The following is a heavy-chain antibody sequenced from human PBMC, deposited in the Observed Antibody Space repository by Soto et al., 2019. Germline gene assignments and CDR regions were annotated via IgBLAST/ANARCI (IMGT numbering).Heavy chain of an antibody. CDR1: GYTFTNYA. J-gene: IGHJ1*01. Sequence: GASVKVSCKASGYTFTNYATHWVRQAPGQRLEWMGWINGGNGNTKYSPKFQGRVTITRDTSASTAYMEMSSLGSEDTAVYYCARVIVHCTGGSCYSGGYFEHWGQGTPVTVSS. CDR3: ARVIVHCTGGSCYSGGYFEH. D-gene: IGHD2-15*01. V-gene: IGHV1-3*01. CDR2: INGGNGNT.